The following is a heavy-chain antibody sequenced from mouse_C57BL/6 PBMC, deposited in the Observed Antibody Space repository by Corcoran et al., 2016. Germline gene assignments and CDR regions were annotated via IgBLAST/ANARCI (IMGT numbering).Heavy chain of an antibody. CDR2: IYPGSGNT. CDR1: GYSFTSYY. Sequence: QVQLQQSGPELVKPGASVKISCKASGYSFTSYYIHWVKQRPGQGLEWIGWIYPGSGNTKYNEKFKGKATLTADTSSSTAYMQLSSLTSEDSAVYYCARYPHWDDYAMDYWGQGTSVTVSS. V-gene: IGHV1-66*01. D-gene: IGHD4-1*01. CDR3: ARYPHWDDYAMDY. J-gene: IGHJ4*01.